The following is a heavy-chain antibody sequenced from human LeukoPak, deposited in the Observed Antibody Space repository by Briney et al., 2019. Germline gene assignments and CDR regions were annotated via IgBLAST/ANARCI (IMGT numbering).Heavy chain of an antibody. CDR3: ARRRFGELLYYFDY. CDR2: ISSSGSTI. D-gene: IGHD3-10*01. Sequence: LSLTCAVYGGSFSDYYMSWIRQAPGKGLEWVSYISSSGSTIYYADSVKGRFTISRDNAKNSLYLQMNSLRAEDTAVYYCARRRFGELLYYFDYWGQGTLVTVSS. J-gene: IGHJ4*02. CDR1: GGSFSDYY. V-gene: IGHV3-11*01.